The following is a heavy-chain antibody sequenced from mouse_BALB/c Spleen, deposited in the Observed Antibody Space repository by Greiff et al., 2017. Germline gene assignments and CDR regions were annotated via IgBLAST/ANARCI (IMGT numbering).Heavy chain of an antibody. CDR3: ARDYGSSWFAY. J-gene: IGHJ3*01. D-gene: IGHD1-1*01. V-gene: IGHV1-7*01. Sequence: VQLQQSGAELAKPGASVKMSCKASGYTFTSYWMHWVKQRPGQGLEWIGYINPSTGYTEYNQKFKDKATLTADKSSSTAYMQLSSLTSEDSAVYYCARDYGSSWFAYWGQGTLVTVSA. CDR1: GYTFTSYW. CDR2: INPSTGYT.